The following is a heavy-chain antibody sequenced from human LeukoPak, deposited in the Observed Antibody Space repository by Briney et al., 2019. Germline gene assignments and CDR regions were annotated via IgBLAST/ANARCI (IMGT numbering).Heavy chain of an antibody. CDR1: GYSISSGY. D-gene: IGHD1-26*01. CDR3: AKSREDSWDWFDP. J-gene: IGHJ5*02. Sequence: PSETLSLTCGVSGYSISSGYFWGWVRQAPGKGLEWVSAISGSGGSTYYADSVKGRFTISRDNSKNTLYLQMNSLRAEDTAVYYCAKSREDSWDWFDPWGQGTLVTVSS. V-gene: IGHV3-23*01. CDR2: ISGSGGST.